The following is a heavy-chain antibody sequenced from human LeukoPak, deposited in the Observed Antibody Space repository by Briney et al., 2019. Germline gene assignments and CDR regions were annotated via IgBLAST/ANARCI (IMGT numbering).Heavy chain of an antibody. CDR3: ARLIVGATPDFDY. J-gene: IGHJ4*02. CDR2: IFYSGST. Sequence: PSETLSLTCTVSGGSISSSSYYWGWIRQPPGKGLEWIGSIFYSGSTYYNPSLKSRVTISVDTSKNQFSLKLSSVTAADTAVYYCARLIVGATPDFDYWGQGTLVTVSS. D-gene: IGHD1-26*01. CDR1: GGSISSSSYY. V-gene: IGHV4-39*01.